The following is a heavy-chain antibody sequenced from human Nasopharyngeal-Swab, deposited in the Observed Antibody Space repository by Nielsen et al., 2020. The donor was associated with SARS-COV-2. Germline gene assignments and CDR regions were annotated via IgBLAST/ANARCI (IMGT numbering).Heavy chain of an antibody. D-gene: IGHD4-23*01. V-gene: IGHV3-30*04. CDR1: GFTFSSYA. CDR3: ASVLYGGNSLSHDY. J-gene: IGHJ4*02. CDR2: ISYDGSNK. Sequence: GESLKISCAASGFTFSSYAMHWVRQAPGKGLEWVAVISYDGSNKYYADSVKGRITISRDNSKNTLYLQMNSLRAEDTAVYYCASVLYGGNSLSHDYWGQGTLVTVSS.